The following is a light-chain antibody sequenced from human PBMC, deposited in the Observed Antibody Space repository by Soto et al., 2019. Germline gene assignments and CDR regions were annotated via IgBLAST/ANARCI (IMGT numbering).Light chain of an antibody. CDR3: LKYNSAPDT. V-gene: IGKV1-27*01. CDR1: QGISNY. CDR2: AAS. J-gene: IGKJ3*01. Sequence: DIQMTQSPSSLSASVGDRVTITCRASQGISNYLAWYQQKPGKVPNLLIYAASPLQSGVPSRFSGSGYGTDFTLHISIRQPEDVSLYYCLKYNSAPDTFGPGPKVDL.